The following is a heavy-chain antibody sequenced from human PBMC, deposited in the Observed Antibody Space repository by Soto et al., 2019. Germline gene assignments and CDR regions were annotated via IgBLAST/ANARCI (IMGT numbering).Heavy chain of an antibody. CDR1: GFTFHLNG. J-gene: IGHJ6*02. CDR3: ARDRGAGRENYFGMDV. Sequence: QMQLVESGGGVVQPGRSLRLSCVASGFTFHLNGLHWVRQAPGKGLEWVTVISYDGSDKYYADSLKGRVTVSRDNSKNTLYLHMDSLRTEDTAIYYCARDRGAGRENYFGMDVWGQGTTVTVSS. V-gene: IGHV3-30-3*01. CDR2: ISYDGSDK. D-gene: IGHD3-10*01.